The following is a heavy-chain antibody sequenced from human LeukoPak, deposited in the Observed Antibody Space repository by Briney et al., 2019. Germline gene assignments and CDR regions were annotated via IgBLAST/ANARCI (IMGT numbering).Heavy chain of an antibody. CDR3: ARDLGGTRFDY. CDR2: ISSSSYI. CDR1: GFTFSSYS. J-gene: IGHJ4*02. Sequence: GGSLRLSCAASGFTFSSYSMSWVRQAPGKGLEWVSSISSSSYIYYADSVKGRFTISRDNAKNSLYLQMNSLRAEDTAVYYCARDLGGTRFDYWGQGTLVTVSS. V-gene: IGHV3-21*01.